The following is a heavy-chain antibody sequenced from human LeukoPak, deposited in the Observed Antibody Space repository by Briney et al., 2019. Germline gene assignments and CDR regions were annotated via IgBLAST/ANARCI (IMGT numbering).Heavy chain of an antibody. CDR3: ARDVDYYDSSGYYYSWFDP. CDR2: IYTSGST. V-gene: IGHV4-4*07. D-gene: IGHD3-22*01. Sequence: SETLSLTCTVSGGSISSYYWSWIRQPAGKGLEWIGRIYTSGSTNYNPSLKSRVTMSVDTSKNQFSLKLSSVTAADTAVYCCARDVDYYDSSGYYYSWFDPWGQGTLVTVSS. CDR1: GGSISSYY. J-gene: IGHJ5*02.